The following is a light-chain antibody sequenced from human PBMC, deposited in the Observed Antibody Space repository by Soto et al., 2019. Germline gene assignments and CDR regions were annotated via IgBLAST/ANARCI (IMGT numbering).Light chain of an antibody. Sequence: QSVLTQPPSVSGAPGQRVTISCSGSSSNIGAGFDVHWYRQLPGTAPKLLIYDNSNRPSGVPDRFSGSKSGTSASLAITGLXAEDEAEYYCQSYDSRLSAYVFGSGTKVTVL. J-gene: IGLJ1*01. CDR3: QSYDSRLSAYV. CDR1: SSNIGAGFD. V-gene: IGLV1-40*01. CDR2: DNS.